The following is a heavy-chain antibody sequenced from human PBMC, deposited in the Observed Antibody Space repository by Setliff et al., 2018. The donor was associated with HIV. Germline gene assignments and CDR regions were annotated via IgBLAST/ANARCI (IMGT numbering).Heavy chain of an antibody. CDR2: IYTSGSA. CDR3: ARGGRGGGEPYYDFWSGYHDTFDI. J-gene: IGHJ3*02. Sequence: LSLTCTVSGGSISSGSYHWSWIRQPAGKGLEWIGHIYTSGSAKYNPSLKSRVTISVDTSKTQFSLRLSSVTAADTAVYYCARGGRGGGEPYYDFWSGYHDTFDIWGQGAMVTVSS. CDR1: GGSISSGSYH. D-gene: IGHD3-3*01. V-gene: IGHV4-61*09.